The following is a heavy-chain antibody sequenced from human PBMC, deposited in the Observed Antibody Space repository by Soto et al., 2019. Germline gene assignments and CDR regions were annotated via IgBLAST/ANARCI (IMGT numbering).Heavy chain of an antibody. CDR2: ISWNSGSI. V-gene: IGHV3-9*01. CDR3: AKDRAYDFWSGSGGFDP. Sequence: GGSLRLSCAASGFTFDDYAMHWVRQAPGKGLEWVSGISWNSGSIGYADSVKGRFTISRDNAKNSLYLQMNSLRAEDTAFYYCAKDRAYDFWSGSGGFDPWGQGTLVTVSS. CDR1: GFTFDDYA. D-gene: IGHD3-3*01. J-gene: IGHJ5*02.